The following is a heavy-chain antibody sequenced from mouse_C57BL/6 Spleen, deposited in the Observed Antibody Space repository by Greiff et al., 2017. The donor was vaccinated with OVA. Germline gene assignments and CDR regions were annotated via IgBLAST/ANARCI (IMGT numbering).Heavy chain of an antibody. CDR3: VRDYGNWYFDV. D-gene: IGHD1-1*01. V-gene: IGHV10-1*01. J-gene: IGHJ1*03. CDR2: IRSKSNNYAT. CDR1: GFSFNTYA. Sequence: EVKLVESGGGLVQPKGSLKLSCAASGFSFNTYAMNWVRQAPGKGLEWVARIRSKSNNYATYYADSVKDRFTISRDDSESMLYLQMNNLKTEDTAMYYCVRDYGNWYFDVWGTGTTVTVSS.